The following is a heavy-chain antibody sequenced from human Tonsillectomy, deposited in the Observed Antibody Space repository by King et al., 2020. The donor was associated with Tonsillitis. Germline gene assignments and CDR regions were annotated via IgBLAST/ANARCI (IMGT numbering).Heavy chain of an antibody. J-gene: IGHJ4*02. D-gene: IGHD2/OR15-2a*01. CDR2: IHYSGST. CDR3: ARRHCYGSFCNPYYFDL. Sequence: VQLQESGPGLVKPSETLSLTCGVSGGSMNSYYWSWIRQPPGKGPEWIGYIHYSGSTKYNPSLKSRITISIDTSKNQFSLKVNSVTAADTAVYYCARRHCYGSFCNPYYFDLWGPGNLVIVSS. CDR1: GGSMNSYY. V-gene: IGHV4-59*08.